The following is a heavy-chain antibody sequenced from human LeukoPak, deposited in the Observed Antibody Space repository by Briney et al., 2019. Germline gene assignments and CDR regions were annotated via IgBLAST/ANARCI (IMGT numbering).Heavy chain of an antibody. CDR3: ARDCSASSSDYYPLGY. CDR1: GGSISSYY. V-gene: IGHV4-59*01. CDR2: IYYSGST. Sequence: SETLSLTCTVSGGSISSYYWSWIRQPPGKGLEWIGYIYYSGSTNYNPSLKSRVTISVDTSKNQFSLKLSSVTAADTAVYYCARDCSASSSDYYPLGYWGQGTLVTVSS. D-gene: IGHD3-22*01. J-gene: IGHJ4*02.